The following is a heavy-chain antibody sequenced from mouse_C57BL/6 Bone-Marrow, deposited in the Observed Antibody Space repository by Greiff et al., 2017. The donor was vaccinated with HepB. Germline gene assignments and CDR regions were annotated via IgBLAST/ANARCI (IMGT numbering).Heavy chain of an antibody. J-gene: IGHJ2*01. Sequence: EVKLQESEGGLVQPGSSMKLSCTASGFTFSDYYMAWVRQVPEQGLEWVANINNDGSSTYYLDDLKGHYTISRDNATNIPYLQMSSLKSEDTATYNCARGGLTTGVAENYFDYWGQGTTLTVSS. CDR1: GFTFSDYY. V-gene: IGHV5-16*01. CDR2: INNDGSST. CDR3: ARGGLTTGVAENYFDY. D-gene: IGHD1-1*01.